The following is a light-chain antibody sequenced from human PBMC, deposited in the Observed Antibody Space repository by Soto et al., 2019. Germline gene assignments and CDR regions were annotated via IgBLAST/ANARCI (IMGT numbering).Light chain of an antibody. CDR2: EVT. V-gene: IGLV2-8*01. Sequence: QSVLTQPPSASGSPGQSVTISCTGTSRDVGGYNYVSWYQQHPGKAPKLMIYEVTKRPSGVPDRFSGSKSGNTASLTVSGLQAEDEADYYCSSYAANNTSLYVFGTGTKVTVL. CDR3: SSYAANNTSLYV. CDR1: SRDVGGYNY. J-gene: IGLJ1*01.